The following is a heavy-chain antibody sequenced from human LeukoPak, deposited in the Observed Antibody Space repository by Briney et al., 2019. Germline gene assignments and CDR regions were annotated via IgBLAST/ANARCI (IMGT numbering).Heavy chain of an antibody. CDR2: INSDGSST. J-gene: IGHJ3*02. D-gene: IGHD3-22*01. CDR3: ATDYYDSSGYYKDAFDI. Sequence: GGSLRLSCAASGFTFSSYWMHWVRQAPGKGLVWVSRINSDGSSTSYADSVKGRFTISRDNAKNTLYLQMNSLRAEDTAVYYCATDYYDSSGYYKDAFDIWGQGTMVTVSS. V-gene: IGHV3-74*01. CDR1: GFTFSSYW.